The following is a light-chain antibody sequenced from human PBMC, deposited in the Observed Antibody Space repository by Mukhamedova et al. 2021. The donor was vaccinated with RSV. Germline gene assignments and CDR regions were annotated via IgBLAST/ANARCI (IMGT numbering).Light chain of an antibody. CDR3: QQSHTTTPT. J-gene: IGKJ4*01. CDR2: DAS. V-gene: IGKV1-39*01. CDR1: QNIETY. Sequence: GDRVTITCRASQNIETYLNWYQQNPGKAPKLLIYDASSLQGQVPSRFSGSGSGAHFTLTITSLQPEDSATYYCQQSHTTTPTFGGG.